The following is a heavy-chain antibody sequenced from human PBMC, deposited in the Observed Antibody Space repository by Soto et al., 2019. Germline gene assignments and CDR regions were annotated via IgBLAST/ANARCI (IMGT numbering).Heavy chain of an antibody. CDR3: ARDGATVTTLAGFDI. D-gene: IGHD4-17*01. CDR1: GGSISSGGYY. Sequence: QVQLQESGPGLVKPSQTLSLTCTVSGGSISSGGYYWSWIRQHPGKGLEWIGYIYYSGSTYYNPSLKSRVTISVDTSKNQFSLKLSSVTAADTAVYYCARDGATVTTLAGFDIWGQGTMVTVSS. J-gene: IGHJ3*02. V-gene: IGHV4-31*03. CDR2: IYYSGST.